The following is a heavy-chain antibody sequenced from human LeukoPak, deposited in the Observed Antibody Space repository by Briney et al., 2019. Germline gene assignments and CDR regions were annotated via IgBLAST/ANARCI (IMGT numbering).Heavy chain of an antibody. CDR1: GFSFSTSW. CDR2: INDDGSRT. CDR3: ARALGSPLDY. D-gene: IGHD1-26*01. J-gene: IGHJ4*02. V-gene: IGHV3-74*03. Sequence: PGGSLRLSCAASGFSFSTSWMHWVRQAPGKGLVWVSRINDDGSRTTSADSVKGRFTISRDNAKNTVYLQMNSLRAEDTAVYYCARALGSPLDYWGQGTLLIVSS.